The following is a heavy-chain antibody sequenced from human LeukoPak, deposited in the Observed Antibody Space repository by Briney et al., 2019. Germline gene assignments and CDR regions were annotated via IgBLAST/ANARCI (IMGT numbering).Heavy chain of an antibody. Sequence: GGSLRLSCAASGFTFSSYGMSWVRQAPGKGLEWVSALSGSGGSAYYADSVKGRFTISRDNSKNTLYLQMNSLRAEDTAVYYCAKRFSLLWFGELSGDYWGQGTLVTVSS. CDR1: GFTFSSYG. J-gene: IGHJ4*02. CDR3: AKRFSLLWFGELSGDY. CDR2: LSGSGGSA. D-gene: IGHD3-10*01. V-gene: IGHV3-23*01.